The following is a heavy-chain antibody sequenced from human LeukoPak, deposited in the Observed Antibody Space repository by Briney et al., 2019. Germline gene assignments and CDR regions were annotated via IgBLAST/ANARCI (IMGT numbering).Heavy chain of an antibody. V-gene: IGHV3-30*18. CDR1: GFTFSSYG. Sequence: PGRSLRLSCAASGFTFSSYGTHWVRQAPGKGLEWVAVISYDGSNKYYADSVKGRFTISRDNSKNTLYLQMNSLRAEDTAVYYCAKDYYDYVWGSYRGGTFDIWGQGTMVTVSS. CDR3: AKDYYDYVWGSYRGGTFDI. CDR2: ISYDGSNK. J-gene: IGHJ3*02. D-gene: IGHD3-16*02.